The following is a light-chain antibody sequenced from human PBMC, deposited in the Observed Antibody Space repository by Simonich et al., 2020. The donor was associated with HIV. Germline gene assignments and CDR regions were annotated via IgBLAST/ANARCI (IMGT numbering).Light chain of an antibody. Sequence: QSALTQPASGSGSPGQSITISCTGTSSDVGGYNYVSWYQQHPGKAPKLIIYVVTNRPSRVSNRFSGSKSGNTASLTISGLQAEDEADYYCSSYTSSSTWVFGGGTKLTVL. CDR1: SSDVGGYNY. CDR2: VVT. J-gene: IGLJ3*02. V-gene: IGLV2-14*03. CDR3: SSYTSSSTWV.